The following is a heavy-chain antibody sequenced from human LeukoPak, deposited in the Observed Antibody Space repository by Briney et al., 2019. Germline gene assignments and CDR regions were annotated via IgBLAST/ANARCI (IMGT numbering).Heavy chain of an antibody. V-gene: IGHV3-30*04. CDR1: GFTFSSYA. D-gene: IGHD3-3*01. CDR2: ISYDGSNK. Sequence: PGRSLRLSCAASGFTFSSYAMHWVRQAPGKGLEWVAVISYDGSNKYYADSVKGRFTISRDNSKSTLYLQMNSLRAEDTAVYYCARDNDYYFDYWGQGTLVTVSS. J-gene: IGHJ4*02. CDR3: ARDNDYYFDY.